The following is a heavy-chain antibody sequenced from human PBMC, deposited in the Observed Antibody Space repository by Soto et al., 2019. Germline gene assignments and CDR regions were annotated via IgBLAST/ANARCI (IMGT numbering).Heavy chain of an antibody. V-gene: IGHV1-69*13. Sequence: SVKVSCKASGGTFSSYAISWVRQAPGQGLEWMGGIIPIFGTANYAQKFQGRVTITADESTSTAYMELSSLRSEDTAVYYCARDRATYSSSSGGFNWFDPWGQGTLVTVSS. CDR3: ARDRATYSSSSGGFNWFDP. CDR2: IIPIFGTA. CDR1: GGTFSSYA. J-gene: IGHJ5*02. D-gene: IGHD6-6*01.